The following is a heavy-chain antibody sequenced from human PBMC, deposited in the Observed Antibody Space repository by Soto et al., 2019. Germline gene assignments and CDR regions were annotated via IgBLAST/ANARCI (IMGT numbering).Heavy chain of an antibody. D-gene: IGHD1-26*01. CDR1: GGSISSYY. Sequence: SETLSLTCTVSGGSISSYYWSWIRQPPGKGLEWIGYIYYSGSTNYNPSLKSRVTISVDTSKNQFSLKLSSVTAADTAVYYCARGPLNWDGSYEVGSTGFDYWGQGTLVTVSS. J-gene: IGHJ4*02. CDR2: IYYSGST. V-gene: IGHV4-59*01. CDR3: ARGPLNWDGSYEVGSTGFDY.